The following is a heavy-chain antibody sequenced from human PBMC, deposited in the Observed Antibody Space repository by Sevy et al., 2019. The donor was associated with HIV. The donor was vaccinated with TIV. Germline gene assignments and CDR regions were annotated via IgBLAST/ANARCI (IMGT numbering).Heavy chain of an antibody. Sequence: GGSLRLSCAASGFSFSSYWMTWVRQAPGKGLEWVANIYQDGSEKYYVDSVRGRFTISRDNAKNSLYLQMKSLRAEVTAVYYCARDGVYGDYRCSYYYGMDVWGQGTTVTVSS. CDR2: IYQDGSEK. J-gene: IGHJ6*02. V-gene: IGHV3-7*01. CDR3: ARDGVYGDYRCSYYYGMDV. CDR1: GFSFSSYW. D-gene: IGHD4-17*01.